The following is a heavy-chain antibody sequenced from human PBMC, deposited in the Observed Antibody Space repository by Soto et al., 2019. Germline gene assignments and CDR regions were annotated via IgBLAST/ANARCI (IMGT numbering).Heavy chain of an antibody. CDR2: INHSGNT. CDR1: GACLSDNY. J-gene: IGHJ5*02. CDR3: ARSRGEFEA. V-gene: IGHV4-34*01. D-gene: IGHD2-21*01. Sequence: SETLSLTCAVYGACLSDNYCNWLRQPPGRGLEWIGEINHSGNTNYNPSLRSRVTISIDTSKNQLCLNLRSVSAAGTAVYYCARSRGEFEAWGQGTPVTVCS.